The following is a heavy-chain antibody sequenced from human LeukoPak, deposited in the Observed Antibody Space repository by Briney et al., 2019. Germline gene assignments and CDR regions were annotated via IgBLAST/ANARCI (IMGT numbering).Heavy chain of an antibody. Sequence: GGPLRLSCAASGFTFSSYGMHWVRQAPGKGLEWVSSISSSSSYIYYADSVKGRFTISRDNAKNSLYLQMNSLRAEDTAVYYCARDRDYGGNSDFDYWGQGTLVTVSS. CDR2: ISSSSSYI. CDR1: GFTFSSYG. CDR3: ARDRDYGGNSDFDY. D-gene: IGHD4-23*01. J-gene: IGHJ4*02. V-gene: IGHV3-21*01.